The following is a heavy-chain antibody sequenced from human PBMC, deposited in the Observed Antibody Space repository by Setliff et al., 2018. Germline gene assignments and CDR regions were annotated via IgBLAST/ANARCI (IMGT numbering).Heavy chain of an antibody. CDR1: GYTSTSYD. CDR3: ARSRPAGDYGTWDYYYYGMDV. D-gene: IGHD4-17*01. CDR2: MNPNSGNT. V-gene: IGHV1-8*01. J-gene: IGHJ6*02. Sequence: ASVKVSCKASGYTSTSYDINWVRQATGQGLEWMGWMNPNSGNTNYAQKLQGRVTMTTDTSTSTAYMELSSLRSEDTAVYYCARSRPAGDYGTWDYYYYGMDVWGQGTTVTVSS.